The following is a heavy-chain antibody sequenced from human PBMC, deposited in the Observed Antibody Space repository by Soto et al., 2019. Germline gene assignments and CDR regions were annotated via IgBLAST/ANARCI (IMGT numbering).Heavy chain of an antibody. V-gene: IGHV1-3*01. Sequence: ASVKVSCKASGYTFTSYAMHWVRQAPGQRLEWMGWINAGNGNTKYSQKFQGRVTITADESTSIAYMELSSLRSEDTAVYYCARAYCSGGSCPYGMDVWGQGTTVTVSS. CDR2: INAGNGNT. J-gene: IGHJ6*02. CDR1: GYTFTSYA. CDR3: ARAYCSGGSCPYGMDV. D-gene: IGHD2-15*01.